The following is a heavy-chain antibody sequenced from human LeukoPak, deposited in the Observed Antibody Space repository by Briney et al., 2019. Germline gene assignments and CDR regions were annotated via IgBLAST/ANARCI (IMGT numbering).Heavy chain of an antibody. CDR1: GGSISSHD. CDR2: VFYGGST. D-gene: IGHD2-15*01. V-gene: IGHV4-59*11. J-gene: IGHJ5*02. Sequence: SETLSLTCTVSGGSISSHDWSWIRQPPGKGLEWIGYVFYGGSTNYNPSLKSRVTISVDTSKNQFSMKLSSVTAADTAVYYCARDERYCSGGDCYWGGWFDPWGQGTLVTVSS. CDR3: ARDERYCSGGDCYWGGWFDP.